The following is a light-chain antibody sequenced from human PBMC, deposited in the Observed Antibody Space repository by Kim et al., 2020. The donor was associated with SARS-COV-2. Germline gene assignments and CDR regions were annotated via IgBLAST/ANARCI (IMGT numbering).Light chain of an antibody. CDR2: DVS. Sequence: QSALTQPRSVSGSPGQSVTISCTGTSSDVGGYNYVSWYQQHPGKAPKLMIYDVSHRPSGVPDRFSGTKSDNTASLTISGLQAEDEADYYCCSYAATSTSVFGTGTKVTVL. V-gene: IGLV2-11*01. CDR3: CSYAATSTSV. J-gene: IGLJ1*01. CDR1: SSDVGGYNY.